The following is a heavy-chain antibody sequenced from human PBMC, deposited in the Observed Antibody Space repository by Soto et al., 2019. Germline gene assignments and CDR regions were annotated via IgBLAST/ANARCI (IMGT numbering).Heavy chain of an antibody. D-gene: IGHD2-2*02. J-gene: IGHJ6*02. Sequence: SVKVSCKASGGTFSSYAISWVRQAPGQGLEWMGGIIPIFGTANYAQKFQGRVTITADESTSTAYMELSSLRSEDTAVYYCARGINTLGYYYYGMDVWGQGTTVTVSS. V-gene: IGHV1-69*13. CDR2: IIPIFGTA. CDR1: GGTFSSYA. CDR3: ARGINTLGYYYYGMDV.